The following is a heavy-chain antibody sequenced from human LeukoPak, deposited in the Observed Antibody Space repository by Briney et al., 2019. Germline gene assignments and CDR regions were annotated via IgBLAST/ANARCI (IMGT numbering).Heavy chain of an antibody. Sequence: PSETLSLTCAVYGGSFSGYYWSRIRQPPGKGLDLIVEINHSGSTNYNPSLKSRVTISVDTSKNQFSLKLSSVTAADTAVYYCARGGCSGGSCYSMRRGNGYFDYWGQGTLVTVSS. CDR2: INHSGST. D-gene: IGHD2-15*01. CDR3: ARGGCSGGSCYSMRRGNGYFDY. V-gene: IGHV4-34*01. CDR1: GGSFSGYY. J-gene: IGHJ4*02.